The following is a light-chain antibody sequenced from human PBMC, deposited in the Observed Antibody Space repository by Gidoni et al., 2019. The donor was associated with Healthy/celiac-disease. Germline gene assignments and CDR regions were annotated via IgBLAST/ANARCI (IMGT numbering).Light chain of an antibody. Sequence: IVMTQSPLSLPVTPGEPASISCRSSQSLLHSNGYNYLDWYLQKPGQSPQLLIYLGSNRASGVPDRFSVSGSGTDFTLKISRVEAEDVGVYYCMQALQTPITFGPGTKVDIK. V-gene: IGKV2-28*01. CDR3: MQALQTPIT. CDR1: QSLLHSNGYNY. J-gene: IGKJ3*01. CDR2: LGS.